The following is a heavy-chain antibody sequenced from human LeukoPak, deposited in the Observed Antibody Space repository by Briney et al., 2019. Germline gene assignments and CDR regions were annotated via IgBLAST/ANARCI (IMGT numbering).Heavy chain of an antibody. CDR3: AKEHRITIFGVVIHYYFDY. Sequence: GGSPRLSCAASGFTFSSYAMSWVRQAPGKGLEWVSAISGSGGSTYYADSVKGRFTISRDNSKNTLYLQMNSLRAEDTAVYYCAKEHRITIFGVVIHYYFDYWGQGTLVTVSS. J-gene: IGHJ4*02. V-gene: IGHV3-23*01. CDR1: GFTFSSYA. D-gene: IGHD3-3*01. CDR2: ISGSGGST.